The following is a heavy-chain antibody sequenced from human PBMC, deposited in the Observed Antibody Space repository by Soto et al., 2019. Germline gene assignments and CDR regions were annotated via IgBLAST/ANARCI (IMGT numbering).Heavy chain of an antibody. CDR3: AKDRKDIVVVVAATLGNWFDP. V-gene: IGHV3-23*01. D-gene: IGHD2-15*01. CDR2: ISGSGGST. Sequence: GGSLRLSCAASGFTFSSYAMSWVRQAPGKGLEWVSAISGSGGSTYYADSVKGRFTISRDNSKNTLYLQMNSLRAEDTAVYYCAKDRKDIVVVVAATLGNWFDPWGQGTLVTVSS. CDR1: GFTFSSYA. J-gene: IGHJ5*02.